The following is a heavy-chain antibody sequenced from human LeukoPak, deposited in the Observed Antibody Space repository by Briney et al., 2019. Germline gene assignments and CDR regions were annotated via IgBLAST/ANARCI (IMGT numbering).Heavy chain of an antibody. V-gene: IGHV3-30-3*01. J-gene: IGHJ4*02. CDR1: GFTFRSHA. CDR3: AMGGQKSIAVTV. Sequence: GGSLRLSCAASGFTFRSHAFHWIRQAPGKGLEWVAFISWDGNIRYYAESVKGRFTLSRDNAKNSLSLQMNSLRGEDTAVYYCAMGGQKSIAVTVWGQGTLVTVSS. CDR2: ISWDGNIR. D-gene: IGHD6-19*01.